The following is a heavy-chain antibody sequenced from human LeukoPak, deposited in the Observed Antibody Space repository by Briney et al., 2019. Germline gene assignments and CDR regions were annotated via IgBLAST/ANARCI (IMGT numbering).Heavy chain of an antibody. CDR2: IYHSGST. V-gene: IGHV4-4*02. D-gene: IGHD1-26*01. J-gene: IGHJ4*02. CDR1: GGSISSSNL. Sequence: PSETLSLTCAVSGGSISSSNLRWCVRPPPGKGLEWIGVIYHSGSTNYNQSLKSRVTISIDKSKNQLSLKLSSVTAADTAVYYCARVLSGSCHFDYWGQGTLVTVSS. CDR3: ARVLSGSCHFDY.